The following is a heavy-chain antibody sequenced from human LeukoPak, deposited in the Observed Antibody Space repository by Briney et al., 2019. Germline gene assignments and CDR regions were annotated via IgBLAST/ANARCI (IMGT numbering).Heavy chain of an antibody. V-gene: IGHV4-59*02. CDR2: IQYRGST. CDR3: ARGGSQFDY. CDR1: GGSVSNDY. D-gene: IGHD5-12*01. Sequence: SETLSLTCSVSGGSVSNDYWSWIRQTPEKGLEWIAYIQYRGSTFYNPSLRSRVTISLDTSKNQFSLELASVTAADMAVYYCARGGSQFDYWGQGALVTVSS. J-gene: IGHJ4*02.